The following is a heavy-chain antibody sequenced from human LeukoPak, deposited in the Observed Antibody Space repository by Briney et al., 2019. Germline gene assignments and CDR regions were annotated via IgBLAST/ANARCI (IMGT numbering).Heavy chain of an antibody. V-gene: IGHV4-34*01. CDR1: GGSFSGYY. CDR2: IDHSGST. CDR3: ARGLQGYCSGGSCYQYYYYGMDV. D-gene: IGHD2-15*01. J-gene: IGHJ6*02. Sequence: SETLSLTCAVYGGSFSGYYWSWIRQPPGKGLEWIGEIDHSGSTNYNPSLKSRVTISVDTSKNQFSLELSSVTAADTAVYYCARGLQGYCSGGSCYQYYYYGMDVWGQGTTVTVSS.